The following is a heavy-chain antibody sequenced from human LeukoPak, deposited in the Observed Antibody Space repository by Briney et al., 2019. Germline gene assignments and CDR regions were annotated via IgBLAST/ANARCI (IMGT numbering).Heavy chain of an antibody. D-gene: IGHD4-23*01. CDR3: ARCPRWAHFDY. CDR1: GFTFSSYE. V-gene: IGHV3-48*03. CDR2: ISSSGRAI. Sequence: GGSLRLSCAGSGFTFSSYEMNWVRQARGKGLEWVSYISSSGRAIYYADSVKGRFTVSRDNAKNSLYLQMNSLRAEDTAVYYCARCPRWAHFDYWGQGTLVTVSS. J-gene: IGHJ4*02.